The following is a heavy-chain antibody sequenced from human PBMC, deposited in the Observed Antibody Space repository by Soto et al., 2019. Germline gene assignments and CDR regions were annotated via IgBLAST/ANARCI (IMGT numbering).Heavy chain of an antibody. CDR1: GYTFTTYD. Sequence: QVQLVQSGAEVKKPGASVKVSCKASGYTFTTYDISWVRQAPGQGLEWMGRISTYNGNTNYPQSLQGRLTMTTDTSTTTAYMELPSLRSDDTAVYYCARDPYQVLVVTAPNLYGMDVWGQGTTVTVSS. D-gene: IGHD2-21*02. V-gene: IGHV1-18*01. CDR3: ARDPYQVLVVTAPNLYGMDV. J-gene: IGHJ6*02. CDR2: ISTYNGNT.